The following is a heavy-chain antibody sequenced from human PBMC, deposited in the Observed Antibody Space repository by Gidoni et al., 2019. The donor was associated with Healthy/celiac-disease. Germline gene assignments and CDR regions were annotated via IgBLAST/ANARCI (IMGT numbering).Heavy chain of an antibody. V-gene: IGHV1-69*01. J-gene: IGHJ6*03. D-gene: IGHD5-18*01. Sequence: QVQLVQSGAEVKKPGSSVTVSFKASCGTFSSYAISWVRQAPGQGLEWMGEIIPIFGTANYAQKFQGRLTIIADESTSTAYMELSSLRSEDTAVYYCAREFGYSYGSYYYYMDVWGKGTTVTVSS. CDR1: CGTFSSYA. CDR3: AREFGYSYGSYYYYMDV. CDR2: IIPIFGTA.